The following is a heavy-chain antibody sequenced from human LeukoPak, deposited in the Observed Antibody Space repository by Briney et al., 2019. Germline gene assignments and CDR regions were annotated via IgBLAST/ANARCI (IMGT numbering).Heavy chain of an antibody. V-gene: IGHV3-23*01. Sequence: GGSLRLSCTASGLTFSNYAMSWVRQAPAKGLEWVAGIDQSGGYINYADSVRGRFTISRDNSQKTLHLHMSSLRAEDTAVYYCAKDYRGSGEGGVTGPLDYWGQGTLVTVSS. CDR1: GLTFSNYA. CDR2: IDQSGGYI. CDR3: AKDYRGSGEGGVTGPLDY. D-gene: IGHD1-14*01. J-gene: IGHJ4*02.